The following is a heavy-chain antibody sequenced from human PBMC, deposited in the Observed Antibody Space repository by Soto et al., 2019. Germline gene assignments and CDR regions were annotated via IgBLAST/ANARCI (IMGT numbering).Heavy chain of an antibody. V-gene: IGHV4-59*01. CDR1: GGSISSYY. CDR3: ARDAYGDYYFDY. CDR2: IYYSGST. Sequence: SETLSLTCTVSGGSISSYYWSWIRQPPGKGLEWIGYIYYSGSTNYNPSLKSRVTISVDTSKNQFSLKLSSVTAADTAVYYCARDAYGDYYFDYWGQGTLVTVSS. J-gene: IGHJ4*02. D-gene: IGHD4-17*01.